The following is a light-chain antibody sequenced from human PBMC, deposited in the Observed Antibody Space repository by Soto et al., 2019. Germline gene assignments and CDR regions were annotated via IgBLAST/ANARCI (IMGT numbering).Light chain of an antibody. CDR1: HYIDSW. CDR3: QQAYSFPIT. J-gene: IGKJ5*01. V-gene: IGKV1-12*01. Sequence: DIPMTPPPSSVSASVGDTVTITCRASHYIDSWLAWNQQKLGKAPKLLIYDASRLRSGVPSTFSGSRSGTDFTLTVTDLQAEDFATYYCQQAYSFPITFGQGTRLEIK. CDR2: DAS.